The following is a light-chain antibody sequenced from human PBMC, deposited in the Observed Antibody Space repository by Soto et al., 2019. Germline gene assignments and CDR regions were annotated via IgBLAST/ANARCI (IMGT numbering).Light chain of an antibody. CDR3: SSCTSTGNPV. CDR2: DVS. CDR1: RSDIGGYKY. Sequence: QSALTQPASVSGSPGQSITISCTGTRSDIGGYKYVSWYQQHPGKAPKLIIYDVSSRPSGVSDRFSGSKSGNTASLTISGLQPEDEADYHCSSCTSTGNPVFGGGTKLTVL. J-gene: IGLJ3*02. V-gene: IGLV2-14*01.